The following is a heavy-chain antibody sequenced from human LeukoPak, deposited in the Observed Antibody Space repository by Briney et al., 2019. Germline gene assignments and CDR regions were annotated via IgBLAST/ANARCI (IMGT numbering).Heavy chain of an antibody. J-gene: IGHJ4*02. CDR1: GGSISSSSYY. Sequence: SETLSLTCTVYGGSISSSSYYWGWIRQPPGKGLEWIGSIYYSGSTYYNPSLKSRVTISVDTSKNQFSLKLSSVTAADTAVYYCARAIYYDSSGSYWGQGTLVTVSS. CDR2: IYYSGST. CDR3: ARAIYYDSSGSY. D-gene: IGHD3-22*01. V-gene: IGHV4-39*01.